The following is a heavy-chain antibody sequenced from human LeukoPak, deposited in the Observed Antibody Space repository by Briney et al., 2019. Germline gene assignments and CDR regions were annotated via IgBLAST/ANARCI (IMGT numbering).Heavy chain of an antibody. CDR1: GGSISSGDYY. J-gene: IGHJ4*02. CDR2: IYYSGST. D-gene: IGHD5-24*01. CDR3: ARAPKDDYFDY. V-gene: IGHV4-61*08. Sequence: SETLSLTCTVSGGSISSGDYYWSWIRQPPGKGLEWIGYIYYSGSTNYNPSLKSRVTISVDTSKDQFSLKLSSVTAADTAVYYCARAPKDDYFDYWGQGTLVTVSS.